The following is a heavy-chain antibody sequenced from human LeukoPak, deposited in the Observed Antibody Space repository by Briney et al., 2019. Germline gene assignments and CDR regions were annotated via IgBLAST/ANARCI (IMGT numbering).Heavy chain of an antibody. V-gene: IGHV3-7*04. CDR2: IKGDASEK. J-gene: IGHJ4*02. CDR3: ARGSDFDY. Sequence: HPGGSLRLSCAVSGFSINNYWMTWYRQAPGKGLECVAHIKGDASEKYYLDPVKGRFTISRDNAKNSLYLQMNSLRAEDTAVYYCARGSDFDYWGQGTLVTVSS. CDR1: GFSINNYW.